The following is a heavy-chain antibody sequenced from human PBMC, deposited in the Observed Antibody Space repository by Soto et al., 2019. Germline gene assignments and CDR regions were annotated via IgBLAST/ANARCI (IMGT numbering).Heavy chain of an antibody. CDR3: ARDFYDGRGFYSWYFTL. CDR1: GGTFGNYA. D-gene: IGHD3-22*01. J-gene: IGHJ2*01. Sequence: QVQLVQSGAEVKKPGSSVKVSCTSSGGTFGNYAVSWVRQAPGQGLEGVGNIIPVFGTTNYARKFLGRVTITADKSTGAAYMDLRGLRSDDTAVYYCARDFYDGRGFYSWYFTLWGRGTPVTVSS. CDR2: IIPVFGTT. V-gene: IGHV1-69*06.